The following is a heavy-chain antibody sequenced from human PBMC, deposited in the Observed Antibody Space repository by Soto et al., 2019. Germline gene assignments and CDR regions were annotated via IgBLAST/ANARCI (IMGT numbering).Heavy chain of an antibody. Sequence: QVQLQQWGVGLLKPSETLSLTCAVYGGSFRNYYWSWIRQPPGKGLEWIGEINHNTYTNYNPSLKSRVILSVDTSKNQFSLRLSSVTAADTAVYYCVRGRAVGVAAMINYFDYWGQGTLVTVSS. CDR3: VRGRAVGVAAMINYFDY. CDR2: INHNTYT. CDR1: GGSFRNYY. D-gene: IGHD3-16*01. J-gene: IGHJ4*02. V-gene: IGHV4-34*01.